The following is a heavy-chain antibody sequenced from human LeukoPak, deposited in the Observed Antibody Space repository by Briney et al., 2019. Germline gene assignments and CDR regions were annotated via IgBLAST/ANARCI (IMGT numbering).Heavy chain of an antibody. Sequence: GGSLRLSCAASGFTFRDYTRHWVRQAPGKGLDGVSSISKRSTYIYYADSVKGRFTISRDNAKNSLYVQMSILRADDTAMYFCARGLDAVPTNSDFGSENYGRYGMAVWGHGNPVTVSS. CDR2: ISKRSTYI. CDR1: GFTFRDYT. D-gene: IGHD3-3*01. CDR3: ARGLDAVPTNSDFGSENYGRYGMAV. J-gene: IGHJ6*02. V-gene: IGHV3-21*01.